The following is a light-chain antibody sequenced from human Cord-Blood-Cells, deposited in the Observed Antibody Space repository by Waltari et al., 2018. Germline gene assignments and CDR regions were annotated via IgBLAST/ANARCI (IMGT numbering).Light chain of an antibody. V-gene: IGKV3-11*01. CDR1: QRVSSY. J-gene: IGKJ4*01. CDR3: QQRSNWPLT. Sequence: ENVLTQSPATLSLSPWGRATLSFRASQRVSSYLTWYQQKPGQAPRLLIYDASNRDTGIPARFSGSGSGTDFTLTISSLEPEDFAVYYCQQRSNWPLTFGGGTKVEIK. CDR2: DAS.